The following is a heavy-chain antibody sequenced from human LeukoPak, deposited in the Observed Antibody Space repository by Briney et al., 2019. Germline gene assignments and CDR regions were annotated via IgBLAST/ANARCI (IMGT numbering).Heavy chain of an antibody. D-gene: IGHD3-22*01. CDR1: GYTFTSYY. V-gene: IGHV1-46*01. CDR3: AREFATYYDSSGYRDAFDI. CDR2: INPSGGST. Sequence: GASVKVSCKASGYTFTSYYMHWVRQAPGQGLEWMGIINPSGGSTTYAQKFQGRVTMTRDTSTSTVYMELNSLRSEDTAVYYCAREFATYYDSSGYRDAFDIWGQGTMVTVSS. J-gene: IGHJ3*02.